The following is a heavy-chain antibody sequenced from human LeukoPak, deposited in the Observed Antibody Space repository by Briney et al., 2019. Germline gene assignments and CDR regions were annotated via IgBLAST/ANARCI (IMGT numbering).Heavy chain of an antibody. J-gene: IGHJ5*02. Sequence: SETLSLTCTVSGGSISSGSYYWSWIRQPPGKGLECIGYIHYTGSTNYNPSLKSRVTISVDTSKNQFSLKLSSVTAADTAIYYCARGGYYGSGNDFRFDPWGQGTLVTVSS. CDR3: ARGGYYGSGNDFRFDP. V-gene: IGHV4-61*01. CDR1: GGSISSGSYY. CDR2: IHYTGST. D-gene: IGHD3-10*01.